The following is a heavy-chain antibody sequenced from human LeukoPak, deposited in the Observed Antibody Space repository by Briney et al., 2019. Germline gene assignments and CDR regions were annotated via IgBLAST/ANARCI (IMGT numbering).Heavy chain of an antibody. CDR1: GYTFTGYY. D-gene: IGHD4-17*01. Sequence: ASVKVSCKASGYTFTGYYMHWVRQAPGQGLEWMGWINPNSGGTNYAQKFQGRVTMTRDTSISTAYMELSRLRSDDTAVYYCARDYDYGDYVVGYWGQGTLVTVSS. J-gene: IGHJ4*02. V-gene: IGHV1-2*02. CDR3: ARDYDYGDYVVGY. CDR2: INPNSGGT.